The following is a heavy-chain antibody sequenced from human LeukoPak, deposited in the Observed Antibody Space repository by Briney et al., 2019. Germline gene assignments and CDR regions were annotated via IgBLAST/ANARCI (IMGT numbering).Heavy chain of an antibody. J-gene: IGHJ4*02. CDR1: GGSFSGYY. CDR2: INHSGST. D-gene: IGHD6-19*01. Sequence: WETLSLTCAVYGGSFSGYYWSWIRQPPGKGLEWIGEINHSGSTNYNPSLKSRVTISVDTSKNQFSLKPSSVTAADTAVYYCARAYSSGWYHYWGQGTLVTVSS. CDR3: ARAYSSGWYHY. V-gene: IGHV4-34*01.